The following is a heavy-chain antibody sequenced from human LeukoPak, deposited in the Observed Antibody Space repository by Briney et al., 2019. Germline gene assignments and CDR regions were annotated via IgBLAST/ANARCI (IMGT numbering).Heavy chain of an antibody. J-gene: IGHJ5*01. CDR1: GYSFTTYW. CDR2: IYPGDPNTNT. Sequence: GESLKISCRGFGYSFTTYWIGWVRQVPGKGPEWMGIIYPGDPNTNTRYSPSFQGQVTISVDKSINTAYLQWGSLKASDTAIYYCARHLSLSDTSSCFDFWGRGTLVTVSS. CDR3: ARHLSLSDTSSCFDF. D-gene: IGHD6-13*01. V-gene: IGHV5-51*01.